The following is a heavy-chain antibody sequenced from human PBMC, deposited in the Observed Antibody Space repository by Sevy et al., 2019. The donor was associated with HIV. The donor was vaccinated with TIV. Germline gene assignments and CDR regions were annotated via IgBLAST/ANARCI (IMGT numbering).Heavy chain of an antibody. V-gene: IGHV3-21*01. CDR1: GFTFSSYS. D-gene: IGHD3-10*01. Sequence: GGSLKISCAASGFTFSSYSMNWVRQAPGKGLEWVSSISSSSSYIYYADSLKGRFTISRDNAKNSLYLQMNSLRAEDTAVYYCARGGATMVRGVIMYYWGQGTLVTVSS. J-gene: IGHJ4*02. CDR2: ISSSSSYI. CDR3: ARGGATMVRGVIMYY.